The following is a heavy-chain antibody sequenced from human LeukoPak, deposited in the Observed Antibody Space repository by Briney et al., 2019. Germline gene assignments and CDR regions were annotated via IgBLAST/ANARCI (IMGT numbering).Heavy chain of an antibody. CDR2: INPNNGAT. CDR1: GYTFTGSY. J-gene: IGHJ6*03. V-gene: IGHV1-2*02. CDR3: ARGVYCSSSSCSGGLGYYFYFMDV. Sequence: GASVKVSCKASGYTFTGSYIHWARQAPGQGLEWMGWINPNNGATNYAQKFQGRVTMTRDTSITTVYMELRSLRYDDTAVYYCARGVYCSSSSCSGGLGYYFYFMDVWGKGTTVTVSS. D-gene: IGHD2-2*01.